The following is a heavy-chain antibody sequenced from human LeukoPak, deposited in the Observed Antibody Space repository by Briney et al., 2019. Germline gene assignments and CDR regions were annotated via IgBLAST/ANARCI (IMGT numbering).Heavy chain of an antibody. Sequence: GGSLRLSCAASGFTFDDYAMHWVRQAPGKGLEWVSGISWNSGSIGYADSVKGRFTISRDNAKNSLYLQMNSLRAEDTALYYCAKSLAAAGTPGGYYYYGMDVWGQGTTVTVSS. CDR1: GFTFDDYA. J-gene: IGHJ6*02. CDR3: AKSLAAAGTPGGYYYYGMDV. D-gene: IGHD6-13*01. V-gene: IGHV3-9*01. CDR2: ISWNSGSI.